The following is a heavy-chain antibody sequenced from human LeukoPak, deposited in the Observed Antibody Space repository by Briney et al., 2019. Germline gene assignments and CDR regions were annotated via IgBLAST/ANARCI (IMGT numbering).Heavy chain of an antibody. J-gene: IGHJ4*02. CDR3: AREVTHYYDSSGSPGDY. CDR1: GFTFSSYG. CDR2: IWYDGSNK. D-gene: IGHD3-22*01. V-gene: IGHV3-33*01. Sequence: GGSLRLSCAASGFTFSSYGMHWVRQAPGKGLEWVAVIWYDGSNKYYADSVKGRFTISRDNSKNTLYLQMNSLRAEDTAVYYCAREVTHYYDSSGSPGDYWGQGTLVTVSS.